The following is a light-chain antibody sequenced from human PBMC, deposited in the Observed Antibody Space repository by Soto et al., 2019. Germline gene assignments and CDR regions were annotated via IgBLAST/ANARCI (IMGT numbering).Light chain of an antibody. CDR2: DTA. Sequence: EVVMTQSPATLSVSPGEGVTLSCIARQGIGDTLAWYEHNPSQTPTLLIYDTATRATGVPGIFRGSRSGPEFTHTLHRLQSEVVAIYYCQPSDSWPLAFGGGSKV. CDR1: QGIGDT. J-gene: IGKJ4*01. CDR3: QPSDSWPLA. V-gene: IGKV3-15*01.